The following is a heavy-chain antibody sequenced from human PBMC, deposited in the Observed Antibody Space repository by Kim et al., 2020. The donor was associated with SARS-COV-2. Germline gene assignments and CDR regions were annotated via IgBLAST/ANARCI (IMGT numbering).Heavy chain of an antibody. CDR2: IYSGCST. D-gene: IGHD3-22*01. Sequence: GGSLRLSCAASGFTVSSNYMSWVRQAPGKGLEWVSVIYSGCSTYYADSVKGRFTISRDNSKNTLYLQMNSLRAEDTAVYYCARDRYYYDSSGYGLVSPRYYYYGMDVWGQGTTVTVSS. V-gene: IGHV3-53*01. J-gene: IGHJ6*02. CDR1: GFTVSSNY. CDR3: ARDRYYYDSSGYGLVSPRYYYYGMDV.